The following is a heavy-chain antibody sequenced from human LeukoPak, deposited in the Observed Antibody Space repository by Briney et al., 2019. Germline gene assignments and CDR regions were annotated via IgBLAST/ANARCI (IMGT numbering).Heavy chain of an antibody. J-gene: IGHJ5*02. Sequence: PGRSLRLSCAASGFTFSSFGIHWVRQAPGRGLEWVAVIWSDGINKYYGDSVKGRFTISRDNSKNTLYLQMNSLRAEDTAVYYCARDFLGTSSGWFDPWGQGTLVTVSS. CDR3: ARDFLGTSSGWFDP. CDR1: GFTFSSFG. CDR2: IWSDGINK. V-gene: IGHV3-33*01. D-gene: IGHD6-19*01.